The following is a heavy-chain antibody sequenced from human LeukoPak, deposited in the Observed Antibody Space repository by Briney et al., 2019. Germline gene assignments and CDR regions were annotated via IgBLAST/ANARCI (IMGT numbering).Heavy chain of an antibody. V-gene: IGHV1-8*02. Sequence: GASVKVSCKASGYTFISYDINWVRQAARLGLEWMGWMNPNSGNTGYAQKFQGRVTMTRNTSISTAYMELSGLRSDDTAVYYCARGGERANFYGLGSSPNWFDPWGQGTLVTVSS. CDR2: MNPNSGNT. J-gene: IGHJ5*02. D-gene: IGHD3-10*01. CDR1: GYTFISYD. CDR3: ARGGERANFYGLGSSPNWFDP.